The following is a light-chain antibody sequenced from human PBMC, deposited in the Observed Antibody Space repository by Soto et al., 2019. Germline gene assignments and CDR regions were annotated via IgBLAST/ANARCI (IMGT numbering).Light chain of an antibody. V-gene: IGLV3-21*02. CDR2: DDR. CDR1: NIGRKS. J-gene: IGLJ1*01. Sequence: SYELTQPPSVSVAPGQTARITCGGTNIGRKSVHWYQQKPGQAPVVVVYDDRDRPSGVPNRFSGSKSGNTASLTISGLRAEDEADYYCCSYVGRNTYVFGTGTQLTVL. CDR3: CSYVGRNTYV.